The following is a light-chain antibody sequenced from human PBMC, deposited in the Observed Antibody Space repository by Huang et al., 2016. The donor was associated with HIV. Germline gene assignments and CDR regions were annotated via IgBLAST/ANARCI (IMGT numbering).Light chain of an antibody. CDR3: QQYQVWPPAT. V-gene: IGKV3-15*01. CDR1: QRIGTN. J-gene: IGKJ1*01. CDR2: GGS. Sequence: EIVMTQSPATLSLSPGERATLSCRASQRIGTNLAWYQQHPCQAPRLLIYGGSTRASGIPDSFSGSGSGTEFTLTIYILQAEDFAVYYCQQYQVWPPATFGQGTRVEIK.